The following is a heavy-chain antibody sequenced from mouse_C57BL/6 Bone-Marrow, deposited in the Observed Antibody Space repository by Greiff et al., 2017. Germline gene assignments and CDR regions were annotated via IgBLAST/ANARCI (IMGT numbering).Heavy chain of an antibody. V-gene: IGHV1-50*01. J-gene: IGHJ1*03. CDR3: ARRTTAFDV. CDR1: GYTFTSYW. CDR2: IDPSDSYT. D-gene: IGHD1-2*01. Sequence: QFQLQQPGAELVKPGASVTLSCKASGYTFTSYWMQWVKQRPGQGLEWIGEIDPSDSYTNYNQKFKGKATLTVDTSSSTAYMQLSSLTSEDSAVYYCARRTTAFDVWGTGTTVTVSS.